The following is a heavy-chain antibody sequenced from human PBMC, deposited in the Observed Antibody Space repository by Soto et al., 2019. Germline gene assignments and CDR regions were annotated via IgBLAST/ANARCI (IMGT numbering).Heavy chain of an antibody. CDR2: ISSTGSYT. Sequence: PGGSLRLSCAASGFRFSSYCMDWVRQAPGKGLEWVASISSTGSYTYYADSVKGRLTISRDNAKNSLYLQMNSLRAEDAAVYYCERDGQDYGGTTNNALAMWGKGKMVTVS. V-gene: IGHV3-21*01. CDR3: ERDGQDYGGTTNNALAM. J-gene: IGHJ3*02. CDR1: GFRFSSYC. D-gene: IGHD4-17*01.